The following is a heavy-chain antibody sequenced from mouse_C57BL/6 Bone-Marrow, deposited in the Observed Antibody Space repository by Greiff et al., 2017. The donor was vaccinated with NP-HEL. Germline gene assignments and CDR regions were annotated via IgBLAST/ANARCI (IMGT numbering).Heavy chain of an antibody. D-gene: IGHD2-4*01. CDR2: INPGSGGT. Sequence: QVQLQQSGAELVRPGTSVKVSCKASGYAFTNYLIEWVKQRPGQGLEWIGVINPGSGGTNYNEKFKGKATLTADKSSSTAYMQLSSLTSEDSAVYFCARERVYYDYDYAMDYWGQGTSVTVSS. V-gene: IGHV1-54*01. CDR3: ARERVYYDYDYAMDY. CDR1: GYAFTNYL. J-gene: IGHJ4*01.